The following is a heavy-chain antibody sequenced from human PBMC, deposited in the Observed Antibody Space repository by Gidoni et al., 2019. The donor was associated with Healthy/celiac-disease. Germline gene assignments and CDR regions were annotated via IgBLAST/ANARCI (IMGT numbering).Heavy chain of an antibody. Sequence: QVQLQQWGAGLLKPSETLSLTCAVYGGSFSGYYWSWIRQPPGKGLEWIGEINHSGSTNYNPSLKSRGTISVDTSKNQFSLKLSSVTAADTAVYYCARVYSSGWYGWFDPWGQGTLVTVSS. CDR2: INHSGST. CDR1: GGSFSGYY. J-gene: IGHJ5*02. D-gene: IGHD6-19*01. V-gene: IGHV4-34*01. CDR3: ARVYSSGWYGWFDP.